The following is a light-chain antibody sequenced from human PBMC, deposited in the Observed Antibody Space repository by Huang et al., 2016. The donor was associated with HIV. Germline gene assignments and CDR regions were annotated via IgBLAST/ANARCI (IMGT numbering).Light chain of an antibody. CDR3: QQSLTTVPYT. CDR2: VVS. V-gene: IGKV1-39*01. Sequence: DIEMTQSPSSLSASVGDTVTMTCLASQNINKYLNWYQQKVETTPQLSISVVSHLKEGGPLRCSGSKAGTNVNLTINNLQPDDFATYYCQQSLTTVPYTFAQGTKLEIK. J-gene: IGKJ2*01. CDR1: QNINKY.